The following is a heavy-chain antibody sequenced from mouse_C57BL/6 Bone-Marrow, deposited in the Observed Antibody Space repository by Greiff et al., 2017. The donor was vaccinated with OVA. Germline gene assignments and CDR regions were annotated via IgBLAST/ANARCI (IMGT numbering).Heavy chain of an antibody. Sequence: EVQRVESGEGLVKPGGSLKLSCAASGFTFSSYAMSWVRQTPEKRLEWVAYISSGGDYIYYADTVKGRFTISRDNARNTLYLQMSSLKSEDTDMYYCTREFYGGDPYYAMDYWGQGTSVTVSS. CDR1: GFTFSSYA. CDR3: TREFYGGDPYYAMDY. D-gene: IGHD1-1*02. J-gene: IGHJ4*01. CDR2: ISSGGDYI. V-gene: IGHV5-9-1*02.